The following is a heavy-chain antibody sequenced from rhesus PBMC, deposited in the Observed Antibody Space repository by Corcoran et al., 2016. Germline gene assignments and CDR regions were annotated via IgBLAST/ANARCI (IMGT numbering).Heavy chain of an antibody. CDR1: GGSISVYHY. Sequence: QVQLQESGPGLVKPSETLSLTCAVSGGSISVYHYWSWIRQPPGKGLEWIGSIYGSGGSNYLNPSLTSRVTRSVDTSKKQFSLKLSSVTAADTAVYYCASSLGAYWGQGVLVTVSS. CDR3: ASSLGAY. D-gene: IGHD1-44*02. CDR2: IYGSGGSN. J-gene: IGHJ4*01. V-gene: IGHV4S14*01.